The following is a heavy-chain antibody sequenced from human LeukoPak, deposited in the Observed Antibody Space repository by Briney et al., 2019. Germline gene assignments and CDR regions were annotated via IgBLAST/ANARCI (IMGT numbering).Heavy chain of an antibody. J-gene: IGHJ4*02. CDR3: ARDWKAFYFDY. V-gene: IGHV1-3*01. Sequence: GASVKVSCKASGYTFTSYAMHWVRQAPGQRLEWMGWINAGNGNTKYSQKFQGRVTITRDTSASTAYTELSSLRSEDTAVYYCARDWKAFYFDYWGQGTLVTVSS. CDR2: INAGNGNT. D-gene: IGHD1-1*01. CDR1: GYTFTSYA.